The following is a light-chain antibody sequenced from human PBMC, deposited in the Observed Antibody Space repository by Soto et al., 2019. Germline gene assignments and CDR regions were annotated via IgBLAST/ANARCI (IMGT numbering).Light chain of an antibody. J-gene: IGLJ1*01. CDR2: EVS. CDR1: SSDVGGYNF. Sequence: QSVLTQPASVSGSPGQSITISCTGTSSDVGGYNFVSWYQQHPGEAPKLIIYEVSNRPSGVSYRFSASKSGNTASLTISGLQAEDEADYYCCSYAGSSTFVFGTGTKVTVL. CDR3: CSYAGSSTFV. V-gene: IGLV2-14*01.